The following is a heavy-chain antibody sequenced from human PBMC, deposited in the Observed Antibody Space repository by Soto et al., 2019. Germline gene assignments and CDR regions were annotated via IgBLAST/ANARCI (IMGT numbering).Heavy chain of an antibody. CDR2: ISGSVGST. J-gene: IGHJ4*02. Sequence: GGSLRLSCAASGFTFSSYAMNWVRQAPGKGLEWVSAISGSVGSTYYADSVKGRLTISRDNSKNTLYLQMNSLRAEDTAVYYCAKDTLFRYDSSGYFDYWGQGTLVTVSS. CDR1: GFTFSSYA. D-gene: IGHD3-22*01. V-gene: IGHV3-23*01. CDR3: AKDTLFRYDSSGYFDY.